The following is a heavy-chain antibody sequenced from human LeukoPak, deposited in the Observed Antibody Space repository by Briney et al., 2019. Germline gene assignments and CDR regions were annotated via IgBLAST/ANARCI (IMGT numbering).Heavy chain of an antibody. Sequence: GSLRLSCAASGFTFSSYWMSWVRQAPGKGLEWVANIKQDGSEKYYVDSVKGRFTISRDNAKNSLYLQMNSLRAEDTAVYYCVGAVYGGNSHDAFDIWGQGTMVTVSS. CDR3: VGAVYGGNSHDAFDI. CDR2: IKQDGSEK. J-gene: IGHJ3*02. CDR1: GFTFSSYW. D-gene: IGHD4-23*01. V-gene: IGHV3-7*04.